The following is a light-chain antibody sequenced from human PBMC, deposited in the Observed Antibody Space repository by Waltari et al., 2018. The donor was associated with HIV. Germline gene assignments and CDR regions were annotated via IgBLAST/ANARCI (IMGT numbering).Light chain of an antibody. Sequence: QSVLTQPPSASGTPGQRVTISCSGSSANVGNTVYWYQQLPGTAPKVLIYRDNPRPSGFPDRFSGSRSGTSASLDVSGLRSEDEANYFCAAWDDILSGWVFGGGTKLTVL. J-gene: IGLJ3*02. V-gene: IGLV1-47*01. CDR1: SANVGNT. CDR2: RDN. CDR3: AAWDDILSGWV.